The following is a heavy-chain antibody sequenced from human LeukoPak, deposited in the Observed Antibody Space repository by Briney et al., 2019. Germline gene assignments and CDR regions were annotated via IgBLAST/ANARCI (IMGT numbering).Heavy chain of an antibody. CDR2: IYYSGST. Sequence: SETLSLTCSVSGGSISSTTYYWDWIRQPPGKGLEWIGSIYYSGSTNYNPSLKSRVTISVDTSKNQFSLKLSSVTAADTAVYYCARGGGSSWYRGWFDPWGQGTLVTVSS. CDR1: GGSISSTTYY. CDR3: ARGGGSSWYRGWFDP. V-gene: IGHV4-39*07. D-gene: IGHD6-13*01. J-gene: IGHJ5*02.